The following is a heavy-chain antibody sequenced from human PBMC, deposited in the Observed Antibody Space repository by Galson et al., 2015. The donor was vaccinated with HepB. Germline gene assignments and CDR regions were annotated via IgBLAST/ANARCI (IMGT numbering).Heavy chain of an antibody. D-gene: IGHD6-19*01. V-gene: IGHV3-23*01. CDR3: AKVFKAVAGTRAGISSAFEY. Sequence: LRLSCAASGFTFSSYAMSWVRQAPGKGLGWVSAISGSGGSTYYADSVKGRFTISRDNSKNTLYLQMNSLRAEDTAVYYCAKVFKAVAGTRAGISSAFEYWGQGTLVTVSS. CDR2: ISGSGGST. CDR1: GFTFSSYA. J-gene: IGHJ4*02.